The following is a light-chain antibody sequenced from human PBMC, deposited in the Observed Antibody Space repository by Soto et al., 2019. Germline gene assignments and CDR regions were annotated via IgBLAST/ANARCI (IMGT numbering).Light chain of an antibody. CDR2: WAS. Sequence: DIVMTQSPDLRAVSLDERATINCKSSQSVFSRYNNNNYFAWYQQKPGQPPTLLIYWASTRDSGVPDRFSGSGSGTDFTLTINSLEAEDVAVYYCQQYNSTPRTFGEGTKVDIK. J-gene: IGKJ4*02. V-gene: IGKV4-1*01. CDR1: QSVFSRYNNNNY. CDR3: QQYNSTPRT.